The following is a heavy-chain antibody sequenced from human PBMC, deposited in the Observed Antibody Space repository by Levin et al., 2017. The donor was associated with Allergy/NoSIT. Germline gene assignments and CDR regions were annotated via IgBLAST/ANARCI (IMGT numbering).Heavy chain of an antibody. Sequence: GESLKISCRASGYTFTNYYIHWVRQASGQGLEWMGRINPNSGVTNFAQKFQGRVTMTRDTSISTAYMELSRLRSDDTAVYYCAKDHATQEDYYFGSGIPGGVDPWGQGTLVTVSS. J-gene: IGHJ5*02. CDR3: AKDHATQEDYYFGSGIPGGVDP. CDR2: INPNSGVT. D-gene: IGHD3-10*01. V-gene: IGHV1-2*06. CDR1: GYTFTNYY.